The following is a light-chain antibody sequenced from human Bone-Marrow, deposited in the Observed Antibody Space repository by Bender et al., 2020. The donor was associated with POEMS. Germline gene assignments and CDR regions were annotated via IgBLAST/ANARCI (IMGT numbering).Light chain of an antibody. Sequence: QSALTQPASVSGSPGQSITISCTGTSSDVGGYNYVSWYQQHPGGAPKLMIYEDTKRPSGVSDRFSGSKSGNTASLTISGLQTEDEADFYCCSYADNSVWVFGGGTKLTVL. CDR3: CSYADNSVWV. J-gene: IGLJ3*02. V-gene: IGLV2-23*01. CDR2: EDT. CDR1: SSDVGGYNY.